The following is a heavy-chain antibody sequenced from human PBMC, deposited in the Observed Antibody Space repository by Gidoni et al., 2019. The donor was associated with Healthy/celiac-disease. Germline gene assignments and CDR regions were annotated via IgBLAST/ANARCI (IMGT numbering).Heavy chain of an antibody. D-gene: IGHD3-22*01. CDR1: GSSFSSYE. CDR2: ISSSGSTI. Sequence: EVQLVPSGAGLVQLGGSLRLSRAASGSSFSSYEMNWVRQAPGEGLEWVSYISSSGSTIYYADSVKGRFTISRDNAKNSLYLQMNSLRAEDTAVYYCARDGGYYYDSSGWGQGTLVTVSS. CDR3: ARDGGYYYDSSG. J-gene: IGHJ4*02. V-gene: IGHV3-48*03.